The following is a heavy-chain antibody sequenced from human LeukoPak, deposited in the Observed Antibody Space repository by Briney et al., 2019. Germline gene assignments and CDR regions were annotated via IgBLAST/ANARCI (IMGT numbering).Heavy chain of an antibody. D-gene: IGHD3-22*01. CDR2: IRYDGSNK. CDR1: GFTFSSYG. V-gene: IGHV3-30*02. Sequence: HAGGSLRLSCAASGFTFSSYGMHWVRQAPGKGLEWVAFIRYDGSNKYYADSVKGRFTISRDNSKNTLYPQMNSLRAEDTAVYYCAKDLHPWYYDSSGYSYWGQGTLVTVSS. J-gene: IGHJ4*02. CDR3: AKDLHPWYYDSSGYSY.